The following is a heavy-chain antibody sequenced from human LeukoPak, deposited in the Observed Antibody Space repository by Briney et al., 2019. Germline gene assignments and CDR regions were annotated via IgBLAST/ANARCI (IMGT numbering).Heavy chain of an antibody. V-gene: IGHV3-49*03. CDR2: IRSKAYGGTT. CDR1: GFTFGDYA. Sequence: GGSLRLSSTASGFTFGDYAMSWFRQAPGKGLEWVGFIRSKAYGGTTEYAASVKGRFTISRDDSKSIAYLQMNSLKTEDTAVYYCTTTFGGVISYWGQGTLVTVSS. CDR3: TTTFGGVISY. D-gene: IGHD3-16*01. J-gene: IGHJ4*02.